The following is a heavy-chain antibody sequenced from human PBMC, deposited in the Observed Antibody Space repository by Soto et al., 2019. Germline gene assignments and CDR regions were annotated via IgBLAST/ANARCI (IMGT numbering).Heavy chain of an antibody. V-gene: IGHV1-3*01. CDR3: ARDIDCTNGVCYSYFDY. Sequence: ASVKVSCKASGYTFTSYAMHWVRRAPGQRLEWMGWINAGNGNTKYSQKFQGRVTITRDTSASTAYMELSSLRSEDTAVYYCARDIDCTNGVCYSYFDYWGQGTLVTVSS. J-gene: IGHJ4*02. CDR1: GYTFTSYA. D-gene: IGHD2-8*01. CDR2: INAGNGNT.